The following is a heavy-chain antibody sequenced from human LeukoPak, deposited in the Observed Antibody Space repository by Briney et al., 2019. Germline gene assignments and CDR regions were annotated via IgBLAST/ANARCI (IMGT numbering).Heavy chain of an antibody. V-gene: IGHV4-59*01. CDR2: KSGAGRD. J-gene: IGHJ6*02. D-gene: IGHD2-2*01. CDR3: AREVYCSSTSCWREDYYYYGMDV. CDR1: DVSISTDY. Sequence: SETLSLTCAVSDVSISTDYWSWLRQPPGKGLEWIGYKSGAGRDLYNPSLRGRVTISVDASENQFSLSLRSVTAADTAMYYCAREVYCSSTSCWREDYYYYGMDVWGQGTTVTVSS.